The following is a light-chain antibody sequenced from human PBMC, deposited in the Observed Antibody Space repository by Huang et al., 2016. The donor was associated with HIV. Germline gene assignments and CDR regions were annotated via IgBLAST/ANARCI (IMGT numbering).Light chain of an antibody. V-gene: IGKV2-28*01. Sequence: DIVMTQSPLSLPVTPGEPASISCRSSQSLLHSNGYNYLDWYLQKPGQSPQLLMYLSSNRASGVPDRVSGSGSVVDFTLKISRGEAEDAGVYYCMQSLQTPRTFGQGTRLEIK. CDR3: MQSLQTPRT. CDR2: LSS. CDR1: QSLLHSNGYNY. J-gene: IGKJ5*01.